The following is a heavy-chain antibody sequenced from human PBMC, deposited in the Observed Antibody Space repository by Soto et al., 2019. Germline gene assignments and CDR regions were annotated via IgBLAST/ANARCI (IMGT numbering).Heavy chain of an antibody. CDR1: GFTFSSYE. CDR2: ISSSGSTI. CDR3: ARDARTEAGNY. Sequence: GGYLRLSCAASGFTFSSYEMNWVRQAPGKGLEWVSYISSSGSTIYYADSVKGRFTISRDNAKNSLYLQMNSLRAEDTAVYYCARDARTEAGNYWGQGTLVTVSS. D-gene: IGHD6-13*01. V-gene: IGHV3-48*03. J-gene: IGHJ4*02.